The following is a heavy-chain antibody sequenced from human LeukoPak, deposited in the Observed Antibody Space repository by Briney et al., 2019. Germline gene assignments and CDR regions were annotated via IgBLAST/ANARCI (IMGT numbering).Heavy chain of an antibody. V-gene: IGHV3-30*04. CDR2: ILYDGSNK. J-gene: IGHJ4*02. D-gene: IGHD3-16*01. Sequence: SGGSLRLSCAASGFTFSSYAMHWVRQAPGKGLEWVAVILYDGSNKYYADSVKGRFTISRDNSKNTLYLQMNSLRAEDTAVYYCARDKLGFFDYWGQGTLVTVSS. CDR3: ARDKLGFFDY. CDR1: GFTFSSYA.